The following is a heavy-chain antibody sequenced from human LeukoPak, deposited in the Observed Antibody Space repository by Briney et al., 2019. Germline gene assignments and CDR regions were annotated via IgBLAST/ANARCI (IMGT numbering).Heavy chain of an antibody. D-gene: IGHD5-24*01. CDR2: ISIRSSTI. V-gene: IGHV3-48*01. CDR3: ARERDGYTHDAFDI. CDR1: GFTFSSYS. Sequence: PGGSLRLSCAASGFTFSSYSMAWVRQAPGKGLEWVSYISIRSSTIYYADSVKGRFTISSDNAKNSLYVQMNSLRAEDTAVYYCARERDGYTHDAFDIWGQGTMVTVSS. J-gene: IGHJ3*02.